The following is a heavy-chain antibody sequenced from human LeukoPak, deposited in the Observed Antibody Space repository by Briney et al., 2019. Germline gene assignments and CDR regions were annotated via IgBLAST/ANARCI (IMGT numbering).Heavy chain of an antibody. V-gene: IGHV3-9*01. D-gene: IGHD3-9*01. Sequence: PGGSLRLSCAASKFSFSSYWMHWVRQAPGKGLEWVSGISWNSGSIGYADSVKGRFTISRDNAKNSLYLQMNSLRAEDTALYYCAKIGRYFDWLFGGPFDYWGQGTLVTVSS. CDR1: KFSFSSYW. CDR2: ISWNSGSI. J-gene: IGHJ4*02. CDR3: AKIGRYFDWLFGGPFDY.